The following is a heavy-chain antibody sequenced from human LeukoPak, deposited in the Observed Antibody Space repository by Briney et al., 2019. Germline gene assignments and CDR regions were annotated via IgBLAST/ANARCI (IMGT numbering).Heavy chain of an antibody. CDR2: IYPGDSDT. V-gene: IGHV5-51*01. Sequence: GESLKISCKGSGYSLTSYWIGWVRQMPGKGLEWMGIIYPGDSDTRYSPSFQGQVTVSADKSISTAYLQWSGLKASDTAMYYCARHGLGSYYRNAFDIWGQGTMVTVSS. D-gene: IGHD3-10*01. CDR1: GYSLTSYW. J-gene: IGHJ3*02. CDR3: ARHGLGSYYRNAFDI.